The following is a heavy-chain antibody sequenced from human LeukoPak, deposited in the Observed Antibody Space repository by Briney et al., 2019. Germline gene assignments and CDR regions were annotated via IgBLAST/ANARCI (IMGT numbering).Heavy chain of an antibody. D-gene: IGHD3-22*01. CDR3: ARGRNSVYYFNVVAPSYFDY. Sequence: GASVKLSCKASGYTFTGYYMHWVRQAPGQGLEWMGRINPNSGGTNYAQKFQGRVTMTRDTSINTAYMDLSRLRSDDTAVYYCARGRNSVYYFNVVAPSYFDYWGQGTLVTVSS. J-gene: IGHJ4*02. CDR2: INPNSGGT. V-gene: IGHV1-2*06. CDR1: GYTFTGYY.